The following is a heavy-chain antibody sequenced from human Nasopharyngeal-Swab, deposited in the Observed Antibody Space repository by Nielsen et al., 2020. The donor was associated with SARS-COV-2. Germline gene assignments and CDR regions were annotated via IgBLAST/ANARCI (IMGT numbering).Heavy chain of an antibody. J-gene: IGHJ4*02. D-gene: IGHD1-26*01. V-gene: IGHV3-53*01. CDR3: ARDIGGSSGDY. CDR1: GFTVSSNY. Sequence: GESLKISCAASGFTVSSNYMSWVRQAPGEGLEWVSVIYSGGSTYYADSVKGRFTISRDNSKNTLYLQMNSLRAEDTAVYYCARDIGGSSGDYWGQGTLVTVSS. CDR2: IYSGGST.